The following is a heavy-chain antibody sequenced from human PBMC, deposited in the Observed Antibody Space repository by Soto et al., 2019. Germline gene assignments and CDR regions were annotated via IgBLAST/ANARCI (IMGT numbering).Heavy chain of an antibody. J-gene: IGHJ3*02. Sequence: SETLSLTCAVYGGSFSGYYWSWIRQPPGKGLEWIGEINHSGSTNYNPSLKSRVTISVDTSKNQFSLKLSSVTAADTAVYYCARFSRRDDAFDIWGQGTMVTVSS. CDR1: GGSFSGYY. CDR2: INHSGST. CDR3: ARFSRRDDAFDI. V-gene: IGHV4-34*01.